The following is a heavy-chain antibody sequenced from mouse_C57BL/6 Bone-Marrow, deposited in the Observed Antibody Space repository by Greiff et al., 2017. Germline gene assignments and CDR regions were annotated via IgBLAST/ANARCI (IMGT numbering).Heavy chain of an antibody. CDR2: IDPENGDT. V-gene: IGHV14-4*01. CDR3: TTWDDYRYAMDY. J-gene: IGHJ4*01. Sequence: VQLQQSGAELVRPGASVKLSCTASGFNIKDDYMHWVKQRPEQGLEWIGWIDPENGDTEYASKFQGKATITADTSSNTAYLQLSSLTSEDTAVYYCTTWDDYRYAMDYWGQGTSVTVSS. CDR1: GFNIKDDY. D-gene: IGHD2-4*01.